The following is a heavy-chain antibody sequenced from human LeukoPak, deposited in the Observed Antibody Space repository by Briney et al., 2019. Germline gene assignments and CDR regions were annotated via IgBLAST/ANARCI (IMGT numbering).Heavy chain of an antibody. CDR1: SASVSSYY. Sequence: SETLSLTCTVSSASVSSYYWSWVRQPPGGGLEWIGYISNSGSPSYNPSFKSRVTFSADTSKNHLSPKLNSVTPADTAVYFCARGGAGPLRDWGQGTLVTVSS. J-gene: IGHJ4*02. CDR3: ARGGAGPLRD. CDR2: ISNSGSP. D-gene: IGHD3-16*01. V-gene: IGHV4-59*02.